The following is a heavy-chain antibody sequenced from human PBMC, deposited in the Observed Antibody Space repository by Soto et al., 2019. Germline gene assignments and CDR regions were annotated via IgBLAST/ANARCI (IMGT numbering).Heavy chain of an antibody. CDR3: ARDVFCGGAPACPDMDV. CDR2: ISGYNGNT. V-gene: IGHV1-18*04. CDR1: GCTFSGYS. J-gene: IGHJ6*02. Sequence: ASVKVSCKASGCTFSGYSITWVRQAPGQGLEWMGRISGYNGNTNYARTLRGRLTLTTDTSTSTAYMELRSLTSDDTAVYYCARDVFCGGAPACPDMDVWGQGTTVTVSS. D-gene: IGHD2-21*01.